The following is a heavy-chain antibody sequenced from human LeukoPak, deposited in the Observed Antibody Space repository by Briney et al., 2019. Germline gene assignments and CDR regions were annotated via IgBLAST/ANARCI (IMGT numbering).Heavy chain of an antibody. CDR3: ARLNSKHSEFAFDI. Sequence: PGGSLRLSCAASGFTFSSYAMSWVRQAPGKGLEWVSAISGSGGSTYYADSVKGRFTISRDNAKNSLYLQMNSLRAEDTAVYYCARLNSKHSEFAFDIWGQGTMVTVSS. CDR2: ISGSGGST. J-gene: IGHJ3*02. D-gene: IGHD4-11*01. V-gene: IGHV3-23*01. CDR1: GFTFSSYA.